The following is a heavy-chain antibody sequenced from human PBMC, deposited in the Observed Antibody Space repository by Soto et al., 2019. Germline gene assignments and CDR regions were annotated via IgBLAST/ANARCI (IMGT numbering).Heavy chain of an antibody. V-gene: IGHV5-51*01. Sequence: GESLKISCKGSGYSFTTYWIGSVRQMHGKGLEWMGIIYPGDSDTRYSPSFQGQVTISADKSISTAYLQWSSLKASDTAMYYCARYSPPTYYYYGMDVWGQGTTVTVSS. J-gene: IGHJ6*02. CDR3: ARYSPPTYYYYGMDV. CDR2: IYPGDSDT. CDR1: GYSFTTYW. D-gene: IGHD2-21*01.